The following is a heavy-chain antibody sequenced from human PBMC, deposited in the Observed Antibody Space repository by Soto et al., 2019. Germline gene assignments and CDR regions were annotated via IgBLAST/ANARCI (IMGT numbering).Heavy chain of an antibody. CDR3: ARGHSTDCSNGVCSFFYNHEMDV. CDR1: GYRFTDYH. V-gene: IGHV1-2*04. J-gene: IGHJ6*02. CDR2: INPKSGGT. Sequence: ASVKVSCKASGYRFTDYHIHWVRQAPGQGLEWLGRINPKSGGTSTAQKFQGWVTMTRDRSISTVYMELTRLRSDDTAVYFCARGHSTDCSNGVCSFFYNHEMDVWGQGTTVTVSS. D-gene: IGHD2-8*01.